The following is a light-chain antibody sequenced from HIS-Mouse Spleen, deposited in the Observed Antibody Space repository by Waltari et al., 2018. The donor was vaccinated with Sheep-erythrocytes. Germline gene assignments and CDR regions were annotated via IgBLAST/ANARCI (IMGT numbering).Light chain of an antibody. V-gene: IGKV3-11*01. CDR2: DAS. CDR1: QSVSSY. J-gene: IGKJ4*01. CDR3: QQRSNWLT. Sequence: EIVLTQSPATLSLSPGEIATLSCRASQSVSSYLAWYQQKPGQAPRLLIYDASNSATGIPARFSGSGSGTDFTLTISSLDPEDFAVYYCQQRSNWLTFGGGTKVEIK.